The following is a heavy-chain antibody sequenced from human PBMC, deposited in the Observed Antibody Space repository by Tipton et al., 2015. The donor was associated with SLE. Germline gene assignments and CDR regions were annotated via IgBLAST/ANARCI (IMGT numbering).Heavy chain of an antibody. CDR1: GYTFTSYG. J-gene: IGHJ4*02. D-gene: IGHD3-22*01. V-gene: IGHV1-18*01. CDR3: AGEWLLGGAYYFAC. CDR2: ISAYNGNT. Sequence: QSGAEVKKPGASVKVSCKASGYTFTSYGISWVRQAPGQGLEWMGWISAYNGNTNYAQKLQGRVTMTTDTSTSTAYMELSSVRSGDAAVYYCAGEWLLGGAYYFACWGQGTLVTVSS.